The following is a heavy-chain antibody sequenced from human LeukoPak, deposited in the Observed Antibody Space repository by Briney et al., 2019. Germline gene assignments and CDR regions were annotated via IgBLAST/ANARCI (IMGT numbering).Heavy chain of an antibody. CDR1: GGSISSNY. D-gene: IGHD6-19*01. Sequence: PSETLSLTCTVSGGSISSNYWSWIRQPPGKGLEWVAYIYYSGSTNYNPSLESRVTISVDTSKNQFSLKLTSVTPADTAVYYCARSKWLDDYWGQGTLVTVSS. V-gene: IGHV4-59*01. CDR3: ARSKWLDDY. CDR2: IYYSGST. J-gene: IGHJ4*02.